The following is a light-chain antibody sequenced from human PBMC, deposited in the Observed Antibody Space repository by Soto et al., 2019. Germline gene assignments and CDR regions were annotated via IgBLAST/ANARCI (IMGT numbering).Light chain of an antibody. J-gene: IGLJ3*02. V-gene: IGLV2-14*01. CDR2: EVT. CDR3: GSYTTTNPLGV. CDR1: SSDVGGYDY. Sequence: QSVLTQPASVSGSPGQSITISCTGTSSDVGGYDYVSWYQLHPGKAPKLMVFEVTNRPSGVSGRFSASKSGNTASLTISGLRAEDEADYYCGSYTTTNPLGVFGGGTKLTVL.